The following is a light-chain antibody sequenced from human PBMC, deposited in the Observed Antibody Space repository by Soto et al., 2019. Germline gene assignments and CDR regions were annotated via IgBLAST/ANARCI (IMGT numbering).Light chain of an antibody. CDR3: SSYAGSNVV. CDR1: SSDVGGYNY. V-gene: IGLV2-8*01. CDR2: EVY. J-gene: IGLJ2*01. Sequence: QSALTQPPSASGSPGQSVTISCTGTSSDVGGYNYVSWYQQHPGKAPKLMIYEVYKRPSGVPDRFSGSKSGNTASLTVSGLQADDEADYYCSSYAGSNVVFGGGTQLTVL.